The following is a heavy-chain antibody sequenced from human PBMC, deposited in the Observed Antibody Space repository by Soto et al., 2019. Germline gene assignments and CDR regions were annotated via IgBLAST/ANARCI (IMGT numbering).Heavy chain of an antibody. CDR2: IWYDGSNK. CDR3: ARDYDYIWGSYRSFGH. Sequence: GGSLRLSCAASGFTFSSYGMHWVRQAPGKGLEWVAVIWYDGSNKYYADSVKGRFTISRDNSKNTLYLQMNSLRAEDTAVYYCARDYDYIWGSYRSFGHWGQGTLVTVSS. V-gene: IGHV3-33*01. CDR1: GFTFSSYG. J-gene: IGHJ4*02. D-gene: IGHD3-16*02.